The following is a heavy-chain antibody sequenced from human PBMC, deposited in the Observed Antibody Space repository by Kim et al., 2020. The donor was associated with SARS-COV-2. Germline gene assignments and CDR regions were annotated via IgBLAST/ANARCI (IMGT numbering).Heavy chain of an antibody. CDR1: GFTFSSYW. V-gene: IGHV3-74*01. CDR2: INSDGSIT. Sequence: GGSLRLSCAASGFTFSSYWMHWVRQPPGEGLVWVSRINSDGSITTYADSVKGRFTISRDNAKNTLYLQMNSLGPEDTAVYYCARVRDSHSSSWGADHWGQGTLVTVSS. CDR3: ARVRDSHSSSWGADH. J-gene: IGHJ4*02. D-gene: IGHD6-13*01.